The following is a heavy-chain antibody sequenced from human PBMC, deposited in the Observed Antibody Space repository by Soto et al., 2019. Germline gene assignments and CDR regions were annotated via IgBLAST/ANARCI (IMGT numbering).Heavy chain of an antibody. Sequence: QVQLVQSGGEVTKPGASVKVSCKASGYTFSNYGVNWVRQAPGQGLKWMGWINGYNGKTNYAQKVQGRVNMTTDTSTSTVYMELRSLTSDDTAVYYCARGSSAVDFDHWGQGTLVTVSS. CDR3: ARGSSAVDFDH. V-gene: IGHV1-18*04. D-gene: IGHD6-13*01. CDR1: GYTFSNYG. J-gene: IGHJ4*02. CDR2: INGYNGKT.